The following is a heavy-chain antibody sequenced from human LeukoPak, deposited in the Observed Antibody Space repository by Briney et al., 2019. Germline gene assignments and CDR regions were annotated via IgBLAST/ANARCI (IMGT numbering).Heavy chain of an antibody. V-gene: IGHV4-4*07. CDR1: GDSISNYY. CDR2: FYTSEST. CDR3: ARAGGFGELYPYYFDY. J-gene: IGHJ4*02. Sequence: TSSETLSLTCTVSGDSISNYYWRWIRQPAGKGLEWIGRFYTSESTDYNPSLKSRVTISVDTSKNQFSLKLSSVTAANTAVYYCARAGGFGELYPYYFDYWGQGTLVTVSS. D-gene: IGHD3-10*01.